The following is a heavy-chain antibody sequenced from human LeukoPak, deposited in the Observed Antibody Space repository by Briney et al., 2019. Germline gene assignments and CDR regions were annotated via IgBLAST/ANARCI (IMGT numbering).Heavy chain of an antibody. CDR1: GFTFSSYW. V-gene: IGHV3-7*04. J-gene: IGHJ4*02. D-gene: IGHD6-19*01. Sequence: GGSLRLSCAASGFTFSSYWMSWVRQAPGKGLEWVACIKQDGSEIYYVDSVKGRFTISRGNAKNSLYLQMNSLRVEDTAVYYCARGGWYYFDYWGQGTLVTVPS. CDR3: ARGGWYYFDY. CDR2: IKQDGSEI.